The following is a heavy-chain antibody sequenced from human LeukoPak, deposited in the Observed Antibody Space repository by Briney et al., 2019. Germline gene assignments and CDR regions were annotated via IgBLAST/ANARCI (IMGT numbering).Heavy chain of an antibody. J-gene: IGHJ4*02. CDR2: ISGSGGST. CDR3: AKRVFDWLFYFDY. CDR1: GFTFSSYG. V-gene: IGHV3-23*01. D-gene: IGHD3-9*01. Sequence: GGTLRLSCAASGFTFSSYGMSWVRQAPGKGLEWVSAISGSGGSTYYADSVKGRFTISRDNSKNTLYLQMNSLGAEDTAVYYCAKRVFDWLFYFDYWGQGTLVTVSS.